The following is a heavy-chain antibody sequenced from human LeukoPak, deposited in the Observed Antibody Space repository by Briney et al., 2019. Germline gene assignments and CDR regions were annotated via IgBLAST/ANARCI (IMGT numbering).Heavy chain of an antibody. Sequence: GGSLRLSCAASGFTFSSYEMNWVRQAPGKGLEWVSYISSSGSTIYYADSVKGRFTISRDNSKNTLYLQMNSLRAEDTAVYYCARDKGSGWLDYWGQGTLVTVSS. CDR2: ISSSGSTI. V-gene: IGHV3-48*03. CDR1: GFTFSSYE. CDR3: ARDKGSGWLDY. D-gene: IGHD6-19*01. J-gene: IGHJ4*02.